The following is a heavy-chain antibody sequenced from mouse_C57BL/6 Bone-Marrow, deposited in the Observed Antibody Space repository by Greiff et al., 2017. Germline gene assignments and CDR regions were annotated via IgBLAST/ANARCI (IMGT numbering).Heavy chain of an antibody. Sequence: VQLQESGAELARPGASVKLSCKASGYTFTSYGISWVKQRTGQGLEWIGEIYPRSGNTYYNEKFKGKATLTADKSSSTAYMELRSLTSEDSAVYFCARWWDDYDPWFAYWGQGTLVTVSA. V-gene: IGHV1-81*01. CDR1: GYTFTSYG. CDR3: ARWWDDYDPWFAY. J-gene: IGHJ3*01. D-gene: IGHD2-4*01. CDR2: IYPRSGNT.